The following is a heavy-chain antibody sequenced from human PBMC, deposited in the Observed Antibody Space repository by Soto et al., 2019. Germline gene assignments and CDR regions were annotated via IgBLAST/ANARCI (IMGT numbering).Heavy chain of an antibody. CDR1: GFTFSSYG. CDR3: AKVYYDILTGYSAPYYYYGMDV. D-gene: IGHD3-9*01. V-gene: IGHV3-30*18. Sequence: GGSLRLSCAASGFTFSSYGMHWVRQAPGKGLEWVAVISYDGSNTYYADSVKGRFTISRDNSKNTLYLQMNSLRAEDTAVYYCAKVYYDILTGYSAPYYYYGMDVWGQGTTVTGS. CDR2: ISYDGSNT. J-gene: IGHJ6*02.